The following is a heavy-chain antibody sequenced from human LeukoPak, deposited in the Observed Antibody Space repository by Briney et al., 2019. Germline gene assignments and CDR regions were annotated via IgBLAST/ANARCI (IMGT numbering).Heavy chain of an antibody. J-gene: IGHJ4*02. D-gene: IGHD2-21*01. CDR2: IYSDVRRI. Sequence: PGGSLRLSCAASGFTFSDYWMHWVRHAPGKGLEWVARIYSDVRRIKYADSVKGRFTISRDNAKNTLYLQMNALRVEDTAVYYCATSPVISRDWGQGTLVTVSS. V-gene: IGHV3-74*03. CDR1: GFTFSDYW. CDR3: ATSPVISRD.